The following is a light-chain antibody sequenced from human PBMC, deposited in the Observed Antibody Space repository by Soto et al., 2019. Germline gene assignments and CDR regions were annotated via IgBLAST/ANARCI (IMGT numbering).Light chain of an antibody. Sequence: EIVLTQSPATLSLSPGERATLSCRASQSVSSHLFWYQQKAGQVPRLLIYDASNRVTGIPARFGGSGSGTDFTLTIGGLEPEDFAVYYCQQRSDWPPTFGGGTKVEIK. CDR1: QSVSSH. CDR2: DAS. CDR3: QQRSDWPPT. J-gene: IGKJ4*01. V-gene: IGKV3-11*01.